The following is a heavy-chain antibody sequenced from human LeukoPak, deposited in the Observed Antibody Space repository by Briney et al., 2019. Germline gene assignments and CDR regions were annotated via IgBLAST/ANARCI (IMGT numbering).Heavy chain of an antibody. J-gene: IGHJ4*02. Sequence: GGSLRLSCAASGFTFSSYAMSWVRQAPGKGLEWVSAISGSGGSTYYADSVKGRFTISRDNSKNTLYLQMNSLRAEDTAVYYCAKLITSSSSPPLDYWGQGTLVTVSS. D-gene: IGHD6-6*01. CDR1: GFTFSSYA. CDR2: ISGSGGST. CDR3: AKLITSSSSPPLDY. V-gene: IGHV3-23*01.